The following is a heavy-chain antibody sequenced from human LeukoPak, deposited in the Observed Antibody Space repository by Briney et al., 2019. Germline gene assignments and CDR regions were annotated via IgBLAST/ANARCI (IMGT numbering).Heavy chain of an antibody. V-gene: IGHV1-18*01. Sequence: ASVKVSCKASGYTFTSYGISWVRQAPGQGLEWMGWISAYNGNTNYAQKLQGRVTMTTDTSTSTAYMELRSLRSDDTAVYYCARDDHYYDSSGYYYFDYWGQGTLVTVSS. J-gene: IGHJ4*02. CDR2: ISAYNGNT. CDR1: GYTFTSYG. D-gene: IGHD3-22*01. CDR3: ARDDHYYDSSGYYYFDY.